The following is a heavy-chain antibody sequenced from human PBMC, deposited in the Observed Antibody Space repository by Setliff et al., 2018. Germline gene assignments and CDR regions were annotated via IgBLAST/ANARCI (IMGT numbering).Heavy chain of an antibody. CDR1: GGTFRSDG. CDR3: ARGNYGDPDY. D-gene: IGHD4-17*01. J-gene: IGHJ4*02. CDR2: IIPVFRTA. Sequence: SVKVSCKASGGTFRSDGFNWVRQAPGQGLEWMGRIIPVFRTAKYAQKFQGRVTITADESTRTAYMELSSVRFEDTAVYYCARGNYGDPDYWGQGTLVTVSS. V-gene: IGHV1-69*13.